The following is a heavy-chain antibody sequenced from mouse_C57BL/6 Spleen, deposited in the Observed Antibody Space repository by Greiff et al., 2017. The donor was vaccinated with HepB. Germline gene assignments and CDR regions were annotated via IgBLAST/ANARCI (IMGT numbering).Heavy chain of an antibody. D-gene: IGHD4-1*01. CDR2: ISYDGSN. CDR3: ARDGNGGY. Sequence: EVQLQQSGPGLVKPSQSLSLTCSVTGYSITSGYYWNWIRQFPGNKLEWMGYISYDGSNNYNPSLKNRISITRDPSKNQFFLKLNSVTTEDTATYYCARDGNGGYWGQGTTLTVSS. J-gene: IGHJ2*01. CDR1: GYSITSGYY. V-gene: IGHV3-6*01.